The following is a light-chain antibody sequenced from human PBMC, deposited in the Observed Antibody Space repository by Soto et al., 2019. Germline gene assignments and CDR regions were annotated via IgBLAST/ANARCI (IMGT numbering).Light chain of an antibody. CDR2: AAS. J-gene: IGKJ1*01. Sequence: DIQMTQSPSSLSASVGDRVTITCRASQGIANYLAWYQHKPGKVPNLLIYAASTLQSRVPSRFSGGGSGTDFTLTISSLQPEDVATYYCQKYNSAPRTFGQGTKVDIK. CDR3: QKYNSAPRT. CDR1: QGIANY. V-gene: IGKV1-27*01.